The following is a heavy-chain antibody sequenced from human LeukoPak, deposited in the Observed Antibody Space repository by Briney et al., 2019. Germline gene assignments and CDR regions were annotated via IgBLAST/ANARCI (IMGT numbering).Heavy chain of an antibody. CDR2: ISTSSSYI. D-gene: IGHD3-22*01. CDR3: ARDSTDSSGYSAYYFDY. J-gene: IGHJ4*02. CDR1: GFTFSTYG. V-gene: IGHV3-21*01. Sequence: GGSLRLSCAASGFTFSTYGVNWVRQAPGKGLEWVSSISTSSSYIYYADSVKGRFTISRDNAKNSLYLQMNSLRAEDTAVYYCARDSTDSSGYSAYYFDYWGQGTLVTVSS.